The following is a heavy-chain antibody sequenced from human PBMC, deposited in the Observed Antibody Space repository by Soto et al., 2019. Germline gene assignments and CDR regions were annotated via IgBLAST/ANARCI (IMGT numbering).Heavy chain of an antibody. D-gene: IGHD6-19*01. J-gene: IGHJ6*02. CDR3: ARDSEQWLVPSYYYYYGMDV. CDR2: IIPIFGTA. V-gene: IGHV1-69*01. CDR1: GGTFSSYA. Sequence: QVPLVQSGAEVKKPGSSVKVSCKASGGTFSSYAISWVRQAPGQGLEWMGGIIPIFGTANYAQKFQGRVTITADESTSTAYMELSSLRSEDTAVYYCARDSEQWLVPSYYYYYGMDVWGQGTTVTVSS.